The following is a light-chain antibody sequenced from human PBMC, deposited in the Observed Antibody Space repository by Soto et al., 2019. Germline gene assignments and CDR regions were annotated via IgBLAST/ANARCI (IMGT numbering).Light chain of an antibody. CDR3: GTWDNGLSAVV. CDR1: DSNIWYNS. V-gene: IGLV1-51*02. CDR2: END. J-gene: IGLJ2*01. Sequence: QSVLTQPPSVSAAPGQKITISCSGSDSNIWYNSVSWYQQLPGTAPKLLISENDERPSDLPDRFSASKAGTSATLGIPGLQTGDEATYFCGTWDNGLSAVVFGGGTKVTVL.